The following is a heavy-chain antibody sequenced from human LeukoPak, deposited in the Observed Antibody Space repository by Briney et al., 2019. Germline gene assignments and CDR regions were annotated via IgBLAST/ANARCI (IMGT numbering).Heavy chain of an antibody. CDR1: GYTFTGYY. V-gene: IGHV1-2*02. CDR3: AREFGIAVAGTGNY. Sequence: ASVKVSCKASGYTFTGYYMHWVRQAPGQGLEWMGWINPNSGGTNYAQKFQGRVTMTRDTSISTAYMELSRLRSDDTAAYYCAREFGIAVAGTGNYWGQGTLVTVSS. CDR2: INPNSGGT. J-gene: IGHJ4*02. D-gene: IGHD6-19*01.